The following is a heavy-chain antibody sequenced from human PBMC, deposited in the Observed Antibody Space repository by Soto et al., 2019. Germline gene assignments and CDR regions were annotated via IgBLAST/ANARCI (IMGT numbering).Heavy chain of an antibody. J-gene: IGHJ4*02. CDR3: ARYPYSSGWYYFDY. Sequence: VKVSCKAPGVTFSSYAISWVRQAPVQGLEWMGGIIPIFGTADYAQKFQGKVTITGDKSTSTAYMELSSLRSEDTGVYYCARYPYSSGWYYFDYWGQGTLVTVSS. D-gene: IGHD6-19*01. V-gene: IGHV1-69*13. CDR2: IIPIFGTA. CDR1: GVTFSSYA.